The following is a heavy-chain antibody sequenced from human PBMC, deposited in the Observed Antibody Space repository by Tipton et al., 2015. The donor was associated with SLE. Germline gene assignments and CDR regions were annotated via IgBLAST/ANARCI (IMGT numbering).Heavy chain of an antibody. J-gene: IGHJ6*03. D-gene: IGHD6-19*01. V-gene: IGHV4-59*01. Sequence: TLSLTCTVSDGSMTSYYWSWIWQPPGKGLEWIGCVYYSGTTNYNPSLKSRVAISLDMSKNQFSLRLNSVTAADTAVYYCARSHSSGRDYYYYMDVWGKGTTVTVS. CDR2: VYYSGTT. CDR1: DGSMTSYY. CDR3: ARSHSSGRDYYYYMDV.